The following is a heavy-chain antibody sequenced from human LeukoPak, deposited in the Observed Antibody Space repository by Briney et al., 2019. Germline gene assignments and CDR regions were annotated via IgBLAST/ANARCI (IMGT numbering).Heavy chain of an antibody. D-gene: IGHD3-22*01. CDR3: ARGRTRMSYYYDSSGLESFDS. V-gene: IGHV1-46*03. Sequence: ASVKVSCKASGYPFGSYYLFWVRQAPGQGLEWMAIINPGGGTTGYAQNFQGRMTVTTDMSTNTLYMELNSLRLEDTAVYFCARGRTRMSYYYDSSGLESFDSWGQGTLVTASS. J-gene: IGHJ4*02. CDR2: INPGGGTT. CDR1: GYPFGSYY.